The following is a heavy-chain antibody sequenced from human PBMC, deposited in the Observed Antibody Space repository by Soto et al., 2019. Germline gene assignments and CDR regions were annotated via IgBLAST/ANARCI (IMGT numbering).Heavy chain of an antibody. V-gene: IGHV3-23*01. Sequence: GSLRLSCAASGFTFSSYTLNWVRRAPGKGLEWVATSSDRRTGNTHYSDSVRGRFTLSRDYSRNILFLQMDSLRADDTALYYCTTCLTAHFDYWGRGTQVTVSS. CDR2: SSDRRTGNT. CDR3: TTCLTAHFDY. J-gene: IGHJ4*02. D-gene: IGHD2-21*02. CDR1: GFTFSSYT.